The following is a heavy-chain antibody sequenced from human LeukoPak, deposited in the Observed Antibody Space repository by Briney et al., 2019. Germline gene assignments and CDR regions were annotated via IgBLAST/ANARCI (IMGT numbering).Heavy chain of an antibody. CDR3: ARVSRSGNEYY. D-gene: IGHD2/OR15-2a*01. V-gene: IGHV1-18*01. CDR2: ISTYNGET. J-gene: IGHJ4*02. CDR1: GYTFTSYG. Sequence: GASVKVSCKASGYTFTSYGISWVRQAPGQGLEWMGWISTYNGETKYARNLQGRVTMTTDASTSTAYMELRSLHSDDTAVYYCARVSRSGNEYYWGQGTLSPSPQ.